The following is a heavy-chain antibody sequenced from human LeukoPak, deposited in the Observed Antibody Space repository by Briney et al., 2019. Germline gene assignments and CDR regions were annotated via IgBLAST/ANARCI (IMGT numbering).Heavy chain of an antibody. D-gene: IGHD5-18*01. J-gene: IGHJ4*02. Sequence: GSLRLSCTASGFTFGDYAMSWVRQAPGKGLEWVGFIRSKAYGGTTEYAASVKGRFTISRDDSKSIAYLQMNSLKTEDTAVYYCTRDQYSYGYPYWGQGTLVTVSS. CDR2: IRSKAYGGTT. CDR3: TRDQYSYGYPY. V-gene: IGHV3-49*04. CDR1: GFTFGDYA.